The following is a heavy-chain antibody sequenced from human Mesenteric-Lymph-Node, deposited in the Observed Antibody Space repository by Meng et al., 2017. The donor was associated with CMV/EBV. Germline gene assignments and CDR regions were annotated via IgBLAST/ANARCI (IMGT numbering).Heavy chain of an antibody. V-gene: IGHV3-21*01. CDR2: ISSSSSYI. CDR1: GFTFSSYS. CDR3: ARARWVQGTYCFDY. D-gene: IGHD1-26*01. J-gene: IGHJ4*02. Sequence: GESLKISCAASGFTFSSYSMNWVRQAPGKGLEWVSSISSSSSYIYYADSVKGRFTISRDNAKNSLYLQMNSLRAEDTAVYYCARARWVQGTYCFDYWGQGTLVTVSS.